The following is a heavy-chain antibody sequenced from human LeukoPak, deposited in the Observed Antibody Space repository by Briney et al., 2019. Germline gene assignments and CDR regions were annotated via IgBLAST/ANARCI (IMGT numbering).Heavy chain of an antibody. CDR2: IIPIFGTA. D-gene: IGHD6-19*01. Sequence: SVKVSCKASGGTFISYAISWVRQAPGQGLEWMGRIIPIFGTANYAQKFQGIVTITTDESTSTAYMELSSLRSEDTAVYYCARDGGAGYSSGLEYYWGQGTLVTVSS. CDR1: GGTFISYA. CDR3: ARDGGAGYSSGLEYY. V-gene: IGHV1-69*05. J-gene: IGHJ4*02.